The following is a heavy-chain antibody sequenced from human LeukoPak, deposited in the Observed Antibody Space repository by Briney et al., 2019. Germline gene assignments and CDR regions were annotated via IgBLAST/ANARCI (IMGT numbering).Heavy chain of an antibody. CDR3: AKRHIKASYFFDY. CDR1: GFSFSDYY. Sequence: GGSLRLSCAASGFSFSDYYMTWIRQSPGKGLEWVSFISSGGDTIYYADSVKGRFIISRDNSKNTLYLQMNSLRAEDTAVYYCAKRHIKASYFFDYWGQGTLVTVSS. J-gene: IGHJ4*02. CDR2: ISSGGDTI. V-gene: IGHV3-11*01.